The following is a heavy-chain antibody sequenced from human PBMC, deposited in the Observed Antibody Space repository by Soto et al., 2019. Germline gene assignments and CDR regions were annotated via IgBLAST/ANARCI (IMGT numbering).Heavy chain of an antibody. J-gene: IGHJ4*02. D-gene: IGHD6-13*01. CDR1: GGTFSSYT. CDR2: IIPILGIA. V-gene: IGHV1-69*04. Sequence: GASVKVSCKASGGTFSSYTISWVRQAPGQGLEWMGRIIPILGIAKYAQKFQGRVTITADKSTSTAYMELSSLRSEDTAVYYCARDGVGSSIDYWGQGTLVTVSS. CDR3: ARDGVGSSIDY.